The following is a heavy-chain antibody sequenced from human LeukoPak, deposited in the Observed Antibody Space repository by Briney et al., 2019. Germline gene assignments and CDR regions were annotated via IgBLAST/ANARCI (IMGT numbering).Heavy chain of an antibody. Sequence: AETLSLTCAVYGGSFSGYYWSWIRQPPGKGLEWIGEINHGGSTNYNPSLKSRVTISVDTSKNQFSLKLSSVTAADTAVYYCARGQAAMASYYYYMDVWGKGTTVSVS. J-gene: IGHJ6*03. CDR1: GGSFSGYY. CDR2: INHGGST. V-gene: IGHV4-34*01. D-gene: IGHD5-18*01. CDR3: ARGQAAMASYYYYMDV.